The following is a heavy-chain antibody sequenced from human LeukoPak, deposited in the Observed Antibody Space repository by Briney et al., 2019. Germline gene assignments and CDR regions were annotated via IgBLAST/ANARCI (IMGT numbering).Heavy chain of an antibody. J-gene: IGHJ6*02. D-gene: IGHD6-13*01. Sequence: ASVKVSCKASGYTFTGYYMHWVRQAPGQGLEWMGWINPNSGGTNYAQKFQGRVTMTRDTSTSTVCMELSSLRSEDTAVYYCAREAAAGKVMYGMDVWGQGTTVTVSS. V-gene: IGHV1-2*02. CDR2: INPNSGGT. CDR1: GYTFTGYY. CDR3: AREAAAGKVMYGMDV.